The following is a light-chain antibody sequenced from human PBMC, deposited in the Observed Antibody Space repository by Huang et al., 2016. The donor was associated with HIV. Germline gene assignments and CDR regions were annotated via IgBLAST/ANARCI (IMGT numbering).Light chain of an antibody. V-gene: IGKV1-39*01. CDR2: SAS. Sequence: DIQMTQSPSSLSASVGERVTITCRASQIISRYLIWYQQKPGKAPKVLIHSASSLQSGVPSRFSGSGSGTDFTLTISRLQTEDFATYYCQQSYSSPPTFGQGTKVEIK. CDR3: QQSYSSPPT. J-gene: IGKJ2*01. CDR1: QIISRY.